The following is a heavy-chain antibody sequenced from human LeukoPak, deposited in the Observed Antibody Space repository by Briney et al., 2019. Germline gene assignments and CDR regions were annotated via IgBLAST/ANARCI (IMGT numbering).Heavy chain of an antibody. Sequence: PSETLSHTCTVSGVSIISNTYYWGWIRQPPGKGLEWIGSIYFSGSTYYNPSLKSRVTISVDTSKNQFSLNLSSVTATDTAVYYCARQGVTTYWGQGTLVTVSS. D-gene: IGHD4-17*01. CDR3: ARQGVTTY. CDR2: IYFSGST. J-gene: IGHJ4*02. CDR1: GVSIISNTYY. V-gene: IGHV4-39*01.